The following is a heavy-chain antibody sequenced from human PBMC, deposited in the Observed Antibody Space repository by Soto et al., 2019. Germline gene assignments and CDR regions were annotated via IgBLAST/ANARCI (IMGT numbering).Heavy chain of an antibody. CDR1: GCTFTGSA. D-gene: IGHD2-15*01. J-gene: IGHJ5*02. CDR2: IVVGSGNT. Sequence: SVKVSCKASGCTFTGSAVQWVRQARGQRLEWIGWIVVGSGNTNYAQKFQERVTITRDMSTSTAYMELSSLRSEDTAVYYCAADRGDGGRLGWFDPWGQGTLVTVSS. CDR3: AADRGDGGRLGWFDP. V-gene: IGHV1-58*01.